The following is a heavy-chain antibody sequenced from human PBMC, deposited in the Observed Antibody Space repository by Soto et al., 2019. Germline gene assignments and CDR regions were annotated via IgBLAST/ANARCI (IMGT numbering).Heavy chain of an antibody. D-gene: IGHD3-22*01. CDR2: ISGSGGST. CDR3: AKDILGRYYYDSSGYYYVYYYYGMDV. Sequence: EVQLLESGGGLVQPGGSLRLSCAASGFTFSSYAMSWVRQAPGQGLEWVSAISGSGGSTYYADSVKGRFTISRDNSKNTLYPQMNSLRAEDTAVYYCAKDILGRYYYDSSGYYYVYYYYGMDVWGQGTTVTVSS. J-gene: IGHJ6*02. CDR1: GFTFSSYA. V-gene: IGHV3-23*01.